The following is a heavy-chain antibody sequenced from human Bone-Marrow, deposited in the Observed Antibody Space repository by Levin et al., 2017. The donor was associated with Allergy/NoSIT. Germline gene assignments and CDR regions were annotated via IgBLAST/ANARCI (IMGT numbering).Heavy chain of an antibody. CDR1: GFTFDDYV. Sequence: SLKISCAASGFTFDDYVMHWVRQAPGEGLEWISGISWNSGTIDYADSVKGRFTISRDNAKNSLYLHMNSLTAEDTALYYCAKGAVTAQYFFDYWGQGTLVAVSP. CDR2: ISWNSGTI. CDR3: AKGAVTAQYFFDY. D-gene: IGHD4-11*01. V-gene: IGHV3-9*01. J-gene: IGHJ4*02.